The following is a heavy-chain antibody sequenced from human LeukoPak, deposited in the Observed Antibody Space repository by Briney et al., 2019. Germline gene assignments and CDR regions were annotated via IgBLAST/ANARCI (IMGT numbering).Heavy chain of an antibody. CDR1: GISFSGYA. Sequence: PGGSLRLSCAVSGISFSGYAMHWVRQAPGKGLEWVGLIKYDGSNEYYADSVKGRFTISRDDSRNTLYLQMNSLRAEDTAVYYCARDSAYNSGWCDYWGQGTLVTVSS. J-gene: IGHJ4*02. V-gene: IGHV3-33*01. CDR2: IKYDGSNE. CDR3: ARDSAYNSGWCDY. D-gene: IGHD6-19*01.